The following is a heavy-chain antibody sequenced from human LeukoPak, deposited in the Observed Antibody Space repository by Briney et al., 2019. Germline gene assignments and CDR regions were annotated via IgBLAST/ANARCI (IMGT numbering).Heavy chain of an antibody. CDR1: GFTFSSYG. CDR3: AKATSTSIAAAGRYAFDI. J-gene: IGHJ3*02. D-gene: IGHD6-13*01. V-gene: IGHV3-30*02. Sequence: PGGSLRLSCAASGFTFSSYGMHWVRQAPGKGLEWVAFIRYDGSNKYYADSVKGRFTISRDNSKNTLYLQMNSLRAEDTAVYYCAKATSTSIAAAGRYAFDIWGQGTMVTVSS. CDR2: IRYDGSNK.